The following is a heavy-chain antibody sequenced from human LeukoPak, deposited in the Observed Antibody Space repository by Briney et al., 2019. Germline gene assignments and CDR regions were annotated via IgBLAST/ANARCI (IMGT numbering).Heavy chain of an antibody. CDR3: AYQSTVTSPCDY. V-gene: IGHV1-46*01. J-gene: IGHJ4*02. CDR2: INPSGGST. CDR1: GYTFTSYY. D-gene: IGHD4-17*01. Sequence: ASVKVSCKASGYTFTSYYMHWVRQAPGQGLEWMGIINPSGGSTSYAQKFQGRVTMTSDTSTSTVYMELSSLRSEDTAVYYCAYQSTVTSPCDYPGQVALVTFSS.